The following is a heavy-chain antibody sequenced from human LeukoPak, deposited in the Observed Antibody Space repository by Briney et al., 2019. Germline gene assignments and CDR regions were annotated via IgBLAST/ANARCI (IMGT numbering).Heavy chain of an antibody. D-gene: IGHD6-13*01. V-gene: IGHV4-39*07. CDR2: IYYSGST. J-gene: IGHJ3*02. Sequence: PSETLSLTRTVSGGSISSSSYYWGWIRQPPGKGLEWIGSIYYSGSTYYNPSLKGRVTISVDTSKNQFSLKLSSVTAADTAVYYCARAHIAAAGSSFDIWGQGTMVTVSS. CDR3: ARAHIAAAGSSFDI. CDR1: GGSISSSSYY.